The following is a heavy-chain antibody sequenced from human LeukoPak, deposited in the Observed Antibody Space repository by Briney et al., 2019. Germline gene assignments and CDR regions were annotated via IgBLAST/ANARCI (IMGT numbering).Heavy chain of an antibody. J-gene: IGHJ5*02. D-gene: IGHD3-10*01. Sequence: SETLSLTCAVYGGSFSGYYWSWIRQPPGKGPEWIGEINHSGSTNYNPSLKSRVTISVDTSKNQFSLKLSSVTAADTAVYYCARSRRITMVRGVIRGFDPWGQGTLVTVSS. CDR1: GGSFSGYY. V-gene: IGHV4-34*01. CDR2: INHSGST. CDR3: ARSRRITMVRGVIRGFDP.